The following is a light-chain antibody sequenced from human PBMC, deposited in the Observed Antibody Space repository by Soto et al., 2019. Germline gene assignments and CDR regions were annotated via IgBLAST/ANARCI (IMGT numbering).Light chain of an antibody. Sequence: EIVLTQSPGTLSLSPGERATLSCRASQSVSSSYLAWYQQKPGQAPRLLIYGASSRATGIPDRFSGSGSGTDFTLTISRPESEDFAVYYCQQYDSSPLTFGGGTKVEIK. CDR2: GAS. CDR3: QQYDSSPLT. V-gene: IGKV3-20*01. CDR1: QSVSSSY. J-gene: IGKJ4*01.